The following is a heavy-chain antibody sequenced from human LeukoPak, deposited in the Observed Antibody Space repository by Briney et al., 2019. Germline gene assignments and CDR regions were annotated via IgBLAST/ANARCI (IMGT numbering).Heavy chain of an antibody. V-gene: IGHV4-4*07. CDR1: GGSISSYY. CDR3: ARDLPTYSTGWFDP. D-gene: IGHD4-11*01. CDR2: IYTSGST. J-gene: IGHJ5*02. Sequence: SETLSLTCTVSGGSISSYYWSWIRQPAGKGLEWIGRIYTSGSTNYNPSLKSRVTMSVDTSKNQFSLKLSSVTAADTAVYYCARDLPTYSTGWFDPWGQGTLVTVSS.